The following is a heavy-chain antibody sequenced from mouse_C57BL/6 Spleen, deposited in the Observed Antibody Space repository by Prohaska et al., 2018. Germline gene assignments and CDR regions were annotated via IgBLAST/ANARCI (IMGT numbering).Heavy chain of an antibody. CDR2: IDPSDSYT. Sequence: VKQRPGQGLEWIGEIDPSDSYTNYNQKFKGKATLTVDKSSSTAYMQLSSLTSEDSAVYYCARRSYYAMDYWGQGTSVTVSS. V-gene: IGHV1-69*02. CDR3: ARRSYYAMDY. J-gene: IGHJ4*01.